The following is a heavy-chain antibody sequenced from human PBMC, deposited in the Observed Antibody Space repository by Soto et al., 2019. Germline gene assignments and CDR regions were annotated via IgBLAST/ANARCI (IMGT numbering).Heavy chain of an antibody. CDR2: IYWDDDK. V-gene: IGHV2-5*02. CDR1: GFSLSTSGVG. CDR3: AHIPTGVSYWYFDL. Sequence: SGPTLVNPTQTLTLTCTFSGFSLSTSGVGVGWIRQPPGKALEWLALIYWDDDKRYSPFLKSRLTITKDTSKNQVVLTMTNMDPVDTATYYCAHIPTGVSYWYFDLGGRGTLVNLSS. J-gene: IGHJ2*01. D-gene: IGHD3-9*01.